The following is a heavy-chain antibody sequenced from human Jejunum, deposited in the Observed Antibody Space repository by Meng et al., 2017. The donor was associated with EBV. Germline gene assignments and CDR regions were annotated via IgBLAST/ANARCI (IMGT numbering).Heavy chain of an antibody. J-gene: IGHJ4*02. CDR1: GDRFGTYS. CDR3: ARAGGDYEDY. CDR2: TVPIFGTT. Sequence: QGQLVQSGAEVKTPGSSVKVSCKASGDRFGTYSVSWVRQAPGQGLEWMGNTVPIFGTTSYAQKFQGRVTITADESTRTAFMELRNLRSEDSAMYYCARAGGDYEDYWGQGTLITVSS. D-gene: IGHD4-17*01. V-gene: IGHV1-69*15.